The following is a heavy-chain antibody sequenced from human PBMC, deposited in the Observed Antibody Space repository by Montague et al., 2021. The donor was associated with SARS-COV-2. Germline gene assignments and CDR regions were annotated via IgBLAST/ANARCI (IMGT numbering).Heavy chain of an antibody. CDR3: ARGGGNILTNYYYCYYLDV. Sequence: SETLSLTCAVYGGSFSGWYWSWVRQPPGKGLEWIGEINRRGNTIYNPSLKSRVTISEDTSKSQFSLKLSSVTAADTAVYYCARGGGNILTNYYYCYYLDVWGTGTTVTVSS. J-gene: IGHJ6*03. D-gene: IGHD4-23*01. V-gene: IGHV4-34*01. CDR2: INRRGNT. CDR1: GGSFSGWY.